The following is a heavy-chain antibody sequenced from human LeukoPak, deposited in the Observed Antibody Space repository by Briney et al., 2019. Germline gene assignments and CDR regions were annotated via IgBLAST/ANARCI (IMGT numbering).Heavy chain of an antibody. CDR2: ISSSSSYI. D-gene: IGHD2-21*02. V-gene: IGHV3-21*01. CDR1: GFTFSSYS. Sequence: PGGSLRLSCAASGFTFSSYSMNWVRQAPGKGLEWVSSISSSSSYIYYADSVKGRFTISRDNAKNSPYLQMNSLRAEDTAVYYCASSFGSDWYYFDYWGQGTLVAVSS. J-gene: IGHJ4*02. CDR3: ASSFGSDWYYFDY.